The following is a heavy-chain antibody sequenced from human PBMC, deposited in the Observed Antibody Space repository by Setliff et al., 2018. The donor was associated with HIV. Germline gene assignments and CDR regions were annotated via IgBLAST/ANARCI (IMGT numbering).Heavy chain of an antibody. CDR2: ISGRGDVT. J-gene: IGHJ4*02. Sequence: GGSLRLSCAASGLTFSHFAMTWVRQAPGKGLEWLCTISGRGDVTYYADSVKGRFTISRDNSKNTFYLQMNSLRAEDTAVYYCVRDGGAYFDFLLPPLDYWGQGTLVTISS. V-gene: IGHV3-23*01. CDR1: GLTFSHFA. CDR3: VRDGGAYFDFLLPPLDY. D-gene: IGHD3-9*01.